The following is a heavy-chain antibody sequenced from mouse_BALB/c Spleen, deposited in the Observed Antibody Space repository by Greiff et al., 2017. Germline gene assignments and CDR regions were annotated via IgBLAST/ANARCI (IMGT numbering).Heavy chain of an antibody. CDR2: IDPANGNT. J-gene: IGHJ3*01. D-gene: IGHD1-1*01. V-gene: IGHV14-3*02. Sequence: EVQLQQSGAELVKPGASVKLSCTASGFNIKDTYMHWVKQRPEQGLEWIGRIDPANGNTKYDPKFQGKATITADTSSNTAYLHLSSLTSEDTAVYYCAPYYYGFLWFAYWGQGTLVTVSA. CDR1: GFNIKDTY. CDR3: APYYYGFLWFAY.